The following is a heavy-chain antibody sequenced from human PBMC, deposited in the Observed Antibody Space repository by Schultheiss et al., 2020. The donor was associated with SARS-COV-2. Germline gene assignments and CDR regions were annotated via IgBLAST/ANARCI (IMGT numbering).Heavy chain of an antibody. CDR1: GFTFSSYW. D-gene: IGHD2-2*01. J-gene: IGHJ6*02. CDR3: ARDSASSTSWPYYYYYYGMDV. CDR2: IKQDGSEK. V-gene: IGHV3-7*01. Sequence: GGSLRLSCAASGFTFSSYWMSWVRQAPGKGLEWVANIKQDGSEKYYVDSVKGRFTISRDNAKNSLYLQMNSLRAEDTAVYYCARDSASSTSWPYYYYYYGMDVWGQGTTVTVSS.